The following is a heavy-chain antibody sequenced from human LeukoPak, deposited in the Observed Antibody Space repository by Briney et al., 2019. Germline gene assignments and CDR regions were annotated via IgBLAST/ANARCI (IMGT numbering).Heavy chain of an antibody. V-gene: IGHV4-34*01. J-gene: IGHJ4*02. CDR1: GWSFSGYY. CDR3: ARNYDSSGPPGY. Sequence: SETLSLTCAVYGWSFSGYYWSWIRQPPGKGLEGIGEINHSGSTNYNPSLKSRFTISVDTSKNQFSLKLSSVTAADTAVYYCARNYDSSGPPGYWGQGTLVTVSS. CDR2: INHSGST. D-gene: IGHD3-22*01.